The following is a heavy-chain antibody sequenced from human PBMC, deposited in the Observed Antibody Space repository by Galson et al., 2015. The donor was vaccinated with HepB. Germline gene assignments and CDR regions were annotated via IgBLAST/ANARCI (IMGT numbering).Heavy chain of an antibody. CDR2: IRTKTDGGTA. D-gene: IGHD3-22*01. CDR3: TTDWTFYHGGSGSFTVYSIFDY. V-gene: IGHV3-15*01. CDR1: GLNFDTAW. J-gene: IGHJ4*02. Sequence: SLRLSCAVSGLNFDTAWMSWVRQAPGKGLEWVGRIRTKTDGGTADYAAPVKGRFTVSRDDSKNTLYLQMKSLKIEDTALSFCTTDWTFYHGGSGSFTVYSIFDYWGQGTLVTVSS.